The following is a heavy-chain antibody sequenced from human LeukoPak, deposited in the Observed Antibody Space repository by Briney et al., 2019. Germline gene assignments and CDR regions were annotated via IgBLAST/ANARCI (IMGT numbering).Heavy chain of an antibody. V-gene: IGHV3-53*01. D-gene: IGHD3-9*01. CDR3: ARSGKIYFDWLLDY. J-gene: IGHJ4*02. Sequence: GGSLRLSCAASGFTVSSNYMSWVRQAPGKGLEWVSIIYSGGSTFYADSVKGRLTISRDNSKNTLYLQMNSLRAEDTAVYYCARSGKIYFDWLLDYWGQGTLVTVSS. CDR2: IYSGGST. CDR1: GFTVSSNY.